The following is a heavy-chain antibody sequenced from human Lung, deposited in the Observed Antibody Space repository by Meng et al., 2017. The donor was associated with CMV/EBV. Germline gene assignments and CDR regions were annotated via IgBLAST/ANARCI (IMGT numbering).Heavy chain of an antibody. V-gene: IGHV1-46*02. J-gene: IGHJ5*02. CDR2: INPSGGGS. CDR3: ARVSKGGSYRFDP. CDR1: GYTFNTYY. Sequence: QVLLVQSGGEVKKPGASVMVYCKASGYTFNTYYMHWVRQAPGQGLEWMGVINPSGGGSIYAQRFQGRVTMTSDTSTTTVYMDLSSLRSEDTAVYYCARVSKGGSYRFDPWGQGTLVTVSS. D-gene: IGHD1-26*01.